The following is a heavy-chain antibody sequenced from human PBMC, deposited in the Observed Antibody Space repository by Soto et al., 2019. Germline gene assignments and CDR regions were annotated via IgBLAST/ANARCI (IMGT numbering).Heavy chain of an antibody. D-gene: IGHD6-6*01. Sequence: PSETLSLTCTVSGGSISSGGYYWSWIRQHPGKGLEWIGYIYYSGSTYYNPSLKSRVTISVDTSKNRFSLKLSSVTAADTAVYYCARDRIPAGGSSSGFDYWGQGTLVTVSS. J-gene: IGHJ4*02. CDR1: GGSISSGGYY. V-gene: IGHV4-31*03. CDR2: IYYSGST. CDR3: ARDRIPAGGSSSGFDY.